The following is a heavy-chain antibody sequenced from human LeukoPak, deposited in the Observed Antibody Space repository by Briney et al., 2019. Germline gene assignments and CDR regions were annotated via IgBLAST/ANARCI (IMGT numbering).Heavy chain of an antibody. CDR3: ARVSLLLWFGESSLYFDY. CDR1: GGSISSSSYY. J-gene: IGHJ4*02. Sequence: SETLSLTCTVSGGSISSSSYYWGWIRQPPGKGLEWIGSIYYSGSTYYNPSLKSRVTISVDTSKNQFSLKLSSVTAADTAVYYCARVSLLLWFGESSLYFDYWGQGTLVTVSS. V-gene: IGHV4-39*07. CDR2: IYYSGST. D-gene: IGHD3-10*01.